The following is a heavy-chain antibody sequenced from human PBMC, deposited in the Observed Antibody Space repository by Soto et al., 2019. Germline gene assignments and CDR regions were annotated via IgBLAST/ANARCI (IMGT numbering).Heavy chain of an antibody. CDR1: GYTFTSYY. J-gene: IGHJ4*02. CDR2: INPSGGST. V-gene: IGHV1-46*01. CDR3: ARGSRRYYYDSSVGY. Sequence: ASVKVSCKASGYTFTSYYMHWVRQAPGQGLEWMGIINPSGGSTSYAQKSQGRVTMTRDTSTSTVYMELSSLRSEDTAVYYCARGSRRYYYDSSVGYWGQGTLVTVSS. D-gene: IGHD3-22*01.